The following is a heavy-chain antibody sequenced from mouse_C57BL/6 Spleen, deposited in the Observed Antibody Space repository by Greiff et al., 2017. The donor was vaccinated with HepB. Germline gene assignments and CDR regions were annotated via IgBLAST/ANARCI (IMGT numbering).Heavy chain of an antibody. CDR3: ARVGLRHWYFDV. D-gene: IGHD2-4*01. J-gene: IGHJ1*03. Sequence: QVHVKQSGAELVKPGASVKMSCKASGYTFTSYWITWVKQRPGQGLEWIGDIYPGSGSTNYNEKFKSKATLTVDTSSSTAYMQLSSLTSEDSAVYYCARVGLRHWYFDVWGTGTTVTVSS. V-gene: IGHV1-55*01. CDR1: GYTFTSYW. CDR2: IYPGSGST.